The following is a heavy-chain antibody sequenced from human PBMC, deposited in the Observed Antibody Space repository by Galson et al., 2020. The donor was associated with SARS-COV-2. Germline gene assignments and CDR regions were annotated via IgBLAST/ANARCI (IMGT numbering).Heavy chain of an antibody. V-gene: IGHV3-30*04. CDR2: ISYDGSNK. CDR1: GFTFSSYA. Sequence: QLGESLKISCAASGFTFSSYAMHWVRQAPGKGLEWVAVISYDGSNKYYADSVKGRFTISRDNSKNTLYLQMNSLRAEDTAVYYCARAWGGSYRNAFDIWGQGTMVTVSS. D-gene: IGHD1-26*01. CDR3: ARAWGGSYRNAFDI. J-gene: IGHJ3*02.